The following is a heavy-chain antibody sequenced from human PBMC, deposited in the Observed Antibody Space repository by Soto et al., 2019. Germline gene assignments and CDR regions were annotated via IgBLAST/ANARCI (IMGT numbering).Heavy chain of an antibody. CDR1: GFTFSDYY. Sequence: GGSLRLSCAASGFTFSDYYMSWIRQAPGKGLEWVSYISSSGSTIYYADSVKGRFTISRDNAKNSLYLQMNSLRAEDTAVYYWASSYCSGGSCYPSRNYYYGMDVWGQVTKVTVSS. CDR2: ISSSGSTI. CDR3: ASSYCSGGSCYPSRNYYYGMDV. D-gene: IGHD2-15*01. J-gene: IGHJ6*02. V-gene: IGHV3-11*01.